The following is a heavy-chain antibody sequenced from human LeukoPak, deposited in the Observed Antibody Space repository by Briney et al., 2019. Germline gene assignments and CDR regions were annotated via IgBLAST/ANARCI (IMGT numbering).Heavy chain of an antibody. CDR3: AKFARSVFYFDY. J-gene: IGHJ4*02. D-gene: IGHD5/OR15-5a*01. Sequence: GGSLRLSCAASGFTFSSYAMSWVRQAPGKGLEWVSAISGSGGSTYYADSVKGRFTISRDTSKNTLYLQMNSLGAEDTAVYYCAKFARSVFYFDYWGQGTLVTVSS. CDR1: GFTFSSYA. V-gene: IGHV3-23*01. CDR2: ISGSGGST.